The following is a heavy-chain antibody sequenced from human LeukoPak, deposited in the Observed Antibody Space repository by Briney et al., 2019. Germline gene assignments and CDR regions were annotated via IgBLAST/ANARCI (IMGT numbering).Heavy chain of an antibody. CDR2: IYPGDSDT. CDR3: ARRQNNWFVP. V-gene: IGHV5-51*07. CDR1: GYSFTSSW. J-gene: IGHJ5*02. Sequence: GESLKISCQGSGYSFTSSWIGWVHQMPGKGLEWMGVIYPGDSDTRYSPSFQGQVTISADKSISTAYLQWSSLKASDTAMYYCARRQNNWFVPWGQGTLVTVSS.